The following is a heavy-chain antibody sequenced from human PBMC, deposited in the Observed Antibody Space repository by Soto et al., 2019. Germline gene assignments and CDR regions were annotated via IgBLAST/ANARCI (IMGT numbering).Heavy chain of an antibody. CDR3: AREPRRAAGNVRGLVY. J-gene: IGHJ4*02. CDR1: GGTFSSYA. Sequence: GASVKVSCKASGGTFSSYAISWVRQAPGQGLEWMGGIIPIFGTANYAQKFQGRVTITADESTSTAYMELSSLRSEDTAVYYCAREPRRAAGNVRGLVYWGQGTLVTVSS. CDR2: IIPIFGTA. D-gene: IGHD6-13*01. V-gene: IGHV1-69*13.